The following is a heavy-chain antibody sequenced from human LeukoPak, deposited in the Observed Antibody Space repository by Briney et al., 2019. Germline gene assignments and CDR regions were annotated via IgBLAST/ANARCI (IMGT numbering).Heavy chain of an antibody. Sequence: SETLSLTCAVYGGSFSGYYWSWIRQPPGKGLEFIGYIHSDGTTNYYSSLQSRVAISLDTSKIQFSLRLYSVTAADTALYFCARLNFRGGEALHFDSWGQGTLSPSPQ. CDR2: IHSDGTT. J-gene: IGHJ4*02. CDR1: GGSFSGYY. D-gene: IGHD3-16*01. CDR3: ARLNFRGGEALHFDS. V-gene: IGHV4-34*01.